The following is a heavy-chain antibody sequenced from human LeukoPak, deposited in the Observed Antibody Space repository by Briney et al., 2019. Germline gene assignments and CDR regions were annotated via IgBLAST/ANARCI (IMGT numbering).Heavy chain of an antibody. CDR3: AREFYYYDSSGYRDAFDI. CDR2: IIPIFGTA. Sequence: SVKVSCKASGGTFSSYAISWVRQAPGQGLEWMGGIIPIFGTANYAQKFQGRVTITTDESTSTAYMELSRLRSEDTAVYYCAREFYYYDSSGYRDAFDIWGQGTMVTVSS. J-gene: IGHJ3*02. D-gene: IGHD3-22*01. CDR1: GGTFSSYA. V-gene: IGHV1-69*05.